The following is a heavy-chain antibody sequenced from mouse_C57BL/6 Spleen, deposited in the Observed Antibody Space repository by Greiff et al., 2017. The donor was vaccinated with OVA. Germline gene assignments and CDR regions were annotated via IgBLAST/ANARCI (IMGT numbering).Heavy chain of an antibody. V-gene: IGHV14-4*01. CDR1: GFNIKDDY. CDR3: TTGSSGYVFDY. CDR2: IDPENGDT. Sequence: EVQLQQSGAELVRPGASVKLSCTASGFNIKDDYMHWVKQRPEQGLEWIGWIDPENGDTEYASKFQGKATITADTSSNTAYLQLSSLTSEDTAVYYCTTGSSGYVFDYWGQGTTLTVSS. J-gene: IGHJ2*01. D-gene: IGHD3-2*02.